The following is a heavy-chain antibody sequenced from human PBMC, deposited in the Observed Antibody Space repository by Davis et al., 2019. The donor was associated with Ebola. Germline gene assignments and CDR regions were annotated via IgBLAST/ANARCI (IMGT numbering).Heavy chain of an antibody. Sequence: ASVKVSCKASGDTFSRYAISWVRQAPGQGLEWMGWISAYNGNTNYAQKLQGRVTMTTDTSTSTAYMELRSLRSDDTAVYYCARDVFGPYYDSSGYQGDWGQGTLVTVSS. CDR2: ISAYNGNT. J-gene: IGHJ4*02. CDR1: GDTFSRYA. V-gene: IGHV1-18*01. D-gene: IGHD3-22*01. CDR3: ARDVFGPYYDSSGYQGD.